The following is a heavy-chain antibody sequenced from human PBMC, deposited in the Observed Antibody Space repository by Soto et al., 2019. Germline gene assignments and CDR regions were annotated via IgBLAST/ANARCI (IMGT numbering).Heavy chain of an antibody. Sequence: QVLLMQSGAEVKRPGSSVKLSCKASGDMFRNSAFAWVRQAPGQGLEWMGVIAPLFRKVIAAQKVQGRVTFTADESTSTVYLELSSRRSEDTAVYYCARDRLSNGDSNLYFFYGLDVWGQGTTVTVSS. CDR1: GDMFRNSA. D-gene: IGHD2-15*01. J-gene: IGHJ6*02. CDR2: IAPLFRKV. CDR3: ARDRLSNGDSNLYFFYGLDV. V-gene: IGHV1-69*01.